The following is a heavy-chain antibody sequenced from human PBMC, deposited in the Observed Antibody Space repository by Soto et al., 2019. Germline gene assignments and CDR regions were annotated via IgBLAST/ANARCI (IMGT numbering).Heavy chain of an antibody. J-gene: IGHJ6*02. CDR1: GFTFSSYG. CDR2: ISYDGSNK. V-gene: IGHV3-30*18. CDR3: AKDGDIVVVPAAVDYYYGMDV. D-gene: IGHD2-2*01. Sequence: GSLRLSCAASGFTFSSYGMHWVRQAPGKGLEWVAVISYDGSNKYYADSVKGRFTISRDNSKNTLYLQMNSLRAEDTAVYYCAKDGDIVVVPAAVDYYYGMDVWGQGTTVTVSS.